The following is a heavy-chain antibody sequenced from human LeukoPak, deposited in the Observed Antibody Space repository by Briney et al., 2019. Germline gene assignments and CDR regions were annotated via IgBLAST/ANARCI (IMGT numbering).Heavy chain of an antibody. CDR3: AREGYSMVRGDGRFDP. J-gene: IGHJ5*02. D-gene: IGHD3-10*01. Sequence: GASVKVSCKASGYTFTGYYIHWVRQAPGQGLEWMGWINPNSGGTNYAQKFQGRVTMTRDTSISTAYMELSRLRSDDTAVYYCAREGYSMVRGDGRFDPWGQGTLVTVSS. V-gene: IGHV1-2*02. CDR1: GYTFTGYY. CDR2: INPNSGGT.